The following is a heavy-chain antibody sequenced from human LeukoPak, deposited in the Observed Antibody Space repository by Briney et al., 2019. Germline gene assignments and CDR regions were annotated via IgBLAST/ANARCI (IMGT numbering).Heavy chain of an antibody. CDR1: GYTFTGYY. CDR2: INPNSGGT. CDR3: ALTYYYDSSGSDGY. D-gene: IGHD3-22*01. J-gene: IGHJ4*02. V-gene: IGHV1-2*02. Sequence: ASVKVSCKASGYTFTGYYMHWVRQAPGQGLEWMGWINPNSGGTNYAQKFQGRVTMTRDTSISTAYMELSRLRSDDTAVYYCALTYYYDSSGSDGYWGQGTLVTVSS.